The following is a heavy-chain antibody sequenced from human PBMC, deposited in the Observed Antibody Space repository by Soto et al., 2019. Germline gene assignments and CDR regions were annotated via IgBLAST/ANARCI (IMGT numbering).Heavy chain of an antibody. CDR2: SIPIFGTA. CDR3: ARDLSSSWPHYYSGMDV. J-gene: IGHJ6*02. CDR1: GGTFSSYA. D-gene: IGHD6-13*01. Sequence: QVQLVQSGAEVKKPGSSVKVSCKASGGTFSSYAISWVRQAPGQGLEWMGGSIPIFGTANYAQKFQGRVTITADESTSTAYMELSSLRSEDTAVYYCARDLSSSWPHYYSGMDVWGQGTTVTVSS. V-gene: IGHV1-69*01.